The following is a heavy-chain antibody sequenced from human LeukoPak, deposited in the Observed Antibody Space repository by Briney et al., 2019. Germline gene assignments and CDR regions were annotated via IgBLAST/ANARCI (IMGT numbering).Heavy chain of an antibody. Sequence: PGGSLRLSCAASGFTFSSYAMHWVRQAPGKGLEWEAVISYDGSNKYYADSVKGRFTISRDNSKNTLYLQMNSLRAEDTAVYYCARAPDYGDYVRWFDPWGQGTLVTVSS. D-gene: IGHD4-17*01. CDR1: GFTFSSYA. CDR2: ISYDGSNK. CDR3: ARAPDYGDYVRWFDP. V-gene: IGHV3-30-3*01. J-gene: IGHJ5*02.